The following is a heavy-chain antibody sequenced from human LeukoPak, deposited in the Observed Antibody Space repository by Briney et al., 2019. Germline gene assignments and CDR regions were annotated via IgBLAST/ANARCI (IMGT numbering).Heavy chain of an antibody. J-gene: IGHJ4*02. CDR3: ARFYTAMVDY. CDR1: GGTFSSYA. V-gene: IGHV3-30-3*01. D-gene: IGHD5-18*01. CDR2: ISYDGSNK. Sequence: SCKASGGTFSSYAMHWVRQAPGKGLEWAAVISYDGSNKYYADSVKGRFTISRDNSKNTLYLQMNSLRAEDTAVYYCARFYTAMVDYWGQGTLVTVSS.